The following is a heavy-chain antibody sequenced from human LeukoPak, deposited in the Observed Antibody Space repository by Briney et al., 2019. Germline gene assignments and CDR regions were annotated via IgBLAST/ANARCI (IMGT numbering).Heavy chain of an antibody. CDR3: AKQPRFCSGGSCYSHWDFDL. Sequence: SETLSLTCAVSDYSISSGYYWGWIRQPPGKGLEWIGSISYSGSTYYNPSLKSRVPISVDTSKNQFSLKLSSVTAADTAVYYCAKQPRFCSGGSCYSHWDFDLWGRGTLVTVSS. CDR2: ISYSGST. V-gene: IGHV4-38-2*01. CDR1: DYSISSGYY. D-gene: IGHD2-15*01. J-gene: IGHJ2*01.